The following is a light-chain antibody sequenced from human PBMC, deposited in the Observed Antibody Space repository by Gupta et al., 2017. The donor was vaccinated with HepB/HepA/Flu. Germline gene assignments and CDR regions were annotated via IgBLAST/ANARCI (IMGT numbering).Light chain of an antibody. Sequence: ESQMTQSASSLSASVGDRVTITRRASQSISTYLKWYQQKPGKAPKLLIYVTSSLQSGIPSRFSGSGSGTDFTLTISSLQPEDFATYYCQQNYSKTYTFGQGTKVEIK. V-gene: IGKV1-39*01. CDR3: QQNYSKTYT. J-gene: IGKJ2*01. CDR1: QSISTY. CDR2: VTS.